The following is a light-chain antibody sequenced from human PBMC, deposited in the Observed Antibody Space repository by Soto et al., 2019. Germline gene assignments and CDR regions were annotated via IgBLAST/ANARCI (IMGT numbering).Light chain of an antibody. V-gene: IGLV1-44*01. CDR3: AAWDDSLNGAG. CDR2: SNN. Sequence: QSVLTQPPSASGTPGQRFTISCSGSSSNIGSNTVNWYQQLPGTAPKLLIYSNNQRPSGVPDRFSGSKSGTSASLAISGLQSEDEADYYCAAWDDSLNGAGFGGGTQLPVL. CDR1: SSNIGSNT. J-gene: IGLJ7*01.